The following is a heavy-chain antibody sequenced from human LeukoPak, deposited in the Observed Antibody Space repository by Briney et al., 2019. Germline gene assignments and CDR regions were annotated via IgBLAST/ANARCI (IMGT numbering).Heavy chain of an antibody. J-gene: IGHJ3*02. CDR3: ARLITIFGVVIMINAFDI. Sequence: SETLSLTCAVYGGSFSGYYWSWIRQPPGKGLERIGEINHSGSTNYNPSLKSRVTISVDTSKNQFSLQLNSVTPEDTAVYYCARLITIFGVVIMINAFDIWGQGTMVTVSS. D-gene: IGHD3-3*01. CDR1: GGSFSGYY. CDR2: INHSGST. V-gene: IGHV4-34*01.